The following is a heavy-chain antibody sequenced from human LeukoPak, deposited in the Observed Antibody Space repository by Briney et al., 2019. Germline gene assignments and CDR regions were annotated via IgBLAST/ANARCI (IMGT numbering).Heavy chain of an antibody. J-gene: IGHJ4*02. D-gene: IGHD3-3*01. V-gene: IGHV1-2*02. Sequence: ASVKVSCKASGYTFTGYYMHWVRQAPGQGLEWMGWINPNSGGTNYAQKFQGKVTMTRDTSISTAYMELSRLRSDDTAVYYCASPDYDFWSGYGWGQGTLVTVSS. CDR2: INPNSGGT. CDR1: GYTFTGYY. CDR3: ASPDYDFWSGYG.